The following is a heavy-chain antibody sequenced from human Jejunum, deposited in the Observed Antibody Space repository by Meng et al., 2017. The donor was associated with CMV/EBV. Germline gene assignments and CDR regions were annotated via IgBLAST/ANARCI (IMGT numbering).Heavy chain of an antibody. CDR1: FTPYY. CDR2: LNPSGGSS. CDR3: ARGNRSPGGRAVAGFDY. J-gene: IGHJ4*02. Sequence: FTPYYMDWVRPAPGQGLEWVGILNPSGGSSNYAQQFQGRVTMMRDTSTRTVYMALSRLRSEDTAVYYCARGNRSPGGRAVAGFDYWGQGTLVTVSS. V-gene: IGHV1-46*01. D-gene: IGHD6-19*01.